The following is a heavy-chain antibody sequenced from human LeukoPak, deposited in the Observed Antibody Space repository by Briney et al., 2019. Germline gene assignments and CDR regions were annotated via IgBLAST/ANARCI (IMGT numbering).Heavy chain of an antibody. V-gene: IGHV1-69*06. CDR3: ARLRGYCSSTICYFYYGMDV. Sequence: GASVKVSCKASGDTFSSYAISWVRQAPGQGLEWMGGIIPIFGTANYAQKFQGRVTITADKSTSTAYMELSSLRSEDTAVYYCARLRGYCSSTICYFYYGMDVWGKGTTVTVSS. J-gene: IGHJ6*04. D-gene: IGHD2-2*01. CDR2: IIPIFGTA. CDR1: GDTFSSYA.